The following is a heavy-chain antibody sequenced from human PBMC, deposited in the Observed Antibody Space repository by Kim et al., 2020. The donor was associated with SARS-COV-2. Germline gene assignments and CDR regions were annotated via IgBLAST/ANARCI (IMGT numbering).Heavy chain of an antibody. CDR3: STGGQLRWFDS. V-gene: IGHV3-23*01. CDR2: ISLNGINT. CDR1: GLTFSNSG. J-gene: IGHJ5*01. Sequence: GGSLRLSCASSGLTFSNSGITWVRQAPGQGLEWVAIISLNGINTYYADSVKVRFSISRDHSTTTAYLQLNILSVDYTAVSYCSTGGQLRWFDSWGQGPL. D-gene: IGHD4-17*01.